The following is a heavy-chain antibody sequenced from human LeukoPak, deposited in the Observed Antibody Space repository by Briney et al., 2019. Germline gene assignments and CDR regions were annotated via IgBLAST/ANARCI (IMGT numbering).Heavy chain of an antibody. CDR1: GGSISGCY. J-gene: IGHJ6*03. CDR2: INHSGST. D-gene: IGHD6-6*01. CDR3: ARLYEYSRNYYYYYYMDV. Sequence: SETLSLTCIVSGGSISGCYWSWIRQPPGKGLEWIGEINHSGSTNYTPSLKTRVTISVDTSKNQFSLKVSSVTAADTAVYYCARLYEYSRNYYYYYYMDVWGKGTTVTVSS. V-gene: IGHV4-34*01.